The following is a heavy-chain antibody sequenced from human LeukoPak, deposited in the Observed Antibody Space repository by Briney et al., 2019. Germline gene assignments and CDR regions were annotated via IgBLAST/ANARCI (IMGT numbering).Heavy chain of an antibody. D-gene: IGHD1-26*01. CDR1: GYTFTIYA. Sequence: ASVTVSFKSSGYTFTIYAMNWVRQAPGQGLEWMGWINPNSGGTNYAQKFQGRVTMTRDTSISTAYMELSRLRSDDTAVYYCASSWQGVDYWGQGTLVTVSS. J-gene: IGHJ4*02. CDR2: INPNSGGT. CDR3: ASSWQGVDY. V-gene: IGHV1-2*02.